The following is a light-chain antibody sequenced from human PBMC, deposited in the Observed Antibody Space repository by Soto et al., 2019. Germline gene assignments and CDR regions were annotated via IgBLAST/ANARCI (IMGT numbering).Light chain of an antibody. CDR3: LLYYGGARGV. CDR2: STS. Sequence: QAVVTQEPSLTVSPGGTVTLTCASSTGAVTSGHYPNWFQQKPGQAPTPLMYSTSNKHSWTPARFSGSLLGGKAALTLSGVQPEDEAEYYCLLYYGGARGVFGGGTKLTVL. J-gene: IGLJ2*01. V-gene: IGLV7-43*01. CDR1: TGAVTSGHY.